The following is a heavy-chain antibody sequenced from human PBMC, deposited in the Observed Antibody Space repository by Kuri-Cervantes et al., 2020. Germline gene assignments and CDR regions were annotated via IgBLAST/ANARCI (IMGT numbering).Heavy chain of an antibody. D-gene: IGHD3-9*01. J-gene: IGHJ3*02. CDR3: ARQYYDILTGYYSGDAFDI. CDR1: GGSISSYY. CDR2: IYYSGST. Sequence: SETLSLTCTVSGGSISSYYWGWIRQPPGKGLEWIGSIYYSGSTYYNPSLKSRVTISVDTSKNQFSLKLSSVTAADTAVYYCARQYYDILTGYYSGDAFDIWGQGTMVTVSS. V-gene: IGHV4-39*01.